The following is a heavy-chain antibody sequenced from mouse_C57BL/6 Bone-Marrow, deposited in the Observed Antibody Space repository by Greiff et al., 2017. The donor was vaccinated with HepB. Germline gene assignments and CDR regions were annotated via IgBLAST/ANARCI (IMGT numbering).Heavy chain of an antibody. V-gene: IGHV14-4*01. CDR2: IDPENGDT. Sequence: EVQLQQSGAELVRPGASVKLSCTASGFNIKDDYMHWVKQRPEQGLEWIGWIDPENGDTEYASKFQGKATITADTSSNTAYLQLSSLTSEDTAVYYCTTGGYYYGSRWYYFDYWGQGTTLTVSS. CDR1: GFNIKDDY. D-gene: IGHD1-1*01. CDR3: TTGGYYYGSRWYYFDY. J-gene: IGHJ2*01.